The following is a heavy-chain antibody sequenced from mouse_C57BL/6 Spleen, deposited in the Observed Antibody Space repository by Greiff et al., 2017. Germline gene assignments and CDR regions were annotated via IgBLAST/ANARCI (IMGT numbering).Heavy chain of an antibody. CDR1: GYTFTSYW. D-gene: IGHD1-1*01. V-gene: IGHV1-69*01. CDR3: TGRPWYNGGSYDYFDC. J-gene: IGHJ2*01. Sequence: QVQLKQPGAELVMPGASVKLSCKASGYTFTSYWMHWVKQRPGQGLEWIGEIDPSDSYTNYNQKFKGKSTLTVDKSSSTAYMQLSSLTSEDSAVYYCTGRPWYNGGSYDYFDCWGQGTTLTVSS. CDR2: IDPSDSYT.